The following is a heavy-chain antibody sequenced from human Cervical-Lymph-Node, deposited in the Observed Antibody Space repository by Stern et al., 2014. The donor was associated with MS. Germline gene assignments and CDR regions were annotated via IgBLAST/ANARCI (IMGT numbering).Heavy chain of an antibody. Sequence: VQLVESGGGVVQPGRSLRLSCAASGFIFSNYAMHWVRQPPGEALEWRADVSSDGANTYFADTVKGRFTISRDISKNTLDLQMNSLKIEDTAIYYCASQIWGQGTMVTVSS. J-gene: IGHJ3*02. CDR2: VSSDGANT. V-gene: IGHV3-30*01. CDR3: ASQI. CDR1: GFIFSNYA.